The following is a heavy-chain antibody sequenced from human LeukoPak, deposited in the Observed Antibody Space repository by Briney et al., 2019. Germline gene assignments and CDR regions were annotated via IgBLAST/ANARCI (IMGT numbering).Heavy chain of an antibody. J-gene: IGHJ2*01. D-gene: IGHD3-10*01. V-gene: IGHV4-59*01. Sequence: SETLSLTCSVSYDFTSDYYWSWLRQPPGRGLEWIGYISYIGNTNYSRSLNSRVPISLDTSKSQFSLRLSSVTAADPAVYYCASDSHSLRWYLWGRGTLVTVSS. CDR2: ISYIGNT. CDR1: YDFTSDYY. CDR3: ASDSHSLRWYL.